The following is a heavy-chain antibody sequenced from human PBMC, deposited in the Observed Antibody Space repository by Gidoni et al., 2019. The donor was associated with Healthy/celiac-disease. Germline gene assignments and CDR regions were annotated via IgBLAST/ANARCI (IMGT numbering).Heavy chain of an antibody. Sequence: EVQLVESGGGLVQPGGSLRLSCAASGFTFSSYSMNWVRQAQGKGLEWVSYISSSSSTIYYADSVKGRFTISRDNAKNSLYLQMNSLRAEDTAVYYCAREGIVVVPIRYYYGMDVWGQGTTVTVSS. V-gene: IGHV3-48*01. D-gene: IGHD2-2*01. J-gene: IGHJ6*02. CDR3: AREGIVVVPIRYYYGMDV. CDR1: GFTFSSYS. CDR2: ISSSSSTI.